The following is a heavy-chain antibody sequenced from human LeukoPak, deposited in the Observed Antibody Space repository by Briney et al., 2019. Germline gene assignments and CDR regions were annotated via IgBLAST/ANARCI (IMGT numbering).Heavy chain of an antibody. J-gene: IGHJ5*02. CDR1: GYTFTSYY. CDR2: IDPSGGST. Sequence: ASVKVSCKASGYTFTSYYMHWVRQAPGQGLEWMAIIDPSGGSTSYAQKFQGRVTMTRDTSTSTVYMELSSLRSEDTAVYYCASYRRDSSSQNWFDPWGQGTLVTVSS. D-gene: IGHD6-6*01. CDR3: ASYRRDSSSQNWFDP. V-gene: IGHV1-46*03.